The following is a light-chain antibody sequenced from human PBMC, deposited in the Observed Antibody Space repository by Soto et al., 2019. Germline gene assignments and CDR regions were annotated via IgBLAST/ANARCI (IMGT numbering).Light chain of an antibody. Sequence: EIVMTQSPATLSVSPGERATLSCRASQSVSSNLAWYQQKPGQAPRLLIYGASTRATGIPDRFSGSESGTEFTLTLSSQQSEDFAVYYCQQYNNWPPITFGQGTKLEIK. CDR3: QQYNNWPPIT. CDR1: QSVSSN. J-gene: IGKJ2*01. V-gene: IGKV3-15*01. CDR2: GAS.